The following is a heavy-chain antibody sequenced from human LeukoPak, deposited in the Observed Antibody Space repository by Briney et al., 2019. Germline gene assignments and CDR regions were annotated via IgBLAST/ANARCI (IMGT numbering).Heavy chain of an antibody. CDR3: AKGGYDYVWGSYRSIIDAFDI. CDR1: GFTFSSYA. D-gene: IGHD3-16*02. CDR2: ISGSGGST. Sequence: GGSLRLSCAASGFTFSSYAMSWVRQAPGKGLEWGSAISGSGGSTYYADSVKGRFTISRDNSKNTLYLQMNSLRAEDTAVYYCAKGGYDYVWGSYRSIIDAFDIWGQGTMVTVSS. J-gene: IGHJ3*02. V-gene: IGHV3-23*01.